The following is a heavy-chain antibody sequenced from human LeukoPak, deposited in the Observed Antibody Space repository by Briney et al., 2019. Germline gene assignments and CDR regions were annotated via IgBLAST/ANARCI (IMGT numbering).Heavy chain of an antibody. J-gene: IGHJ5*02. V-gene: IGHV3-33*01. Sequence: PGRSLTLSCSASGFTFRTHAMHWIRQAPGKGLEWVAMVWMGGENKFYGDSVRGRFTISRDDSSSRLYLHMDSLRAEDTALYYCAIDPSGSGWAFWSWGQGARVTVSS. CDR2: VWMGGENK. CDR1: GFTFRTHA. D-gene: IGHD6-19*01. CDR3: AIDPSGSGWAFWS.